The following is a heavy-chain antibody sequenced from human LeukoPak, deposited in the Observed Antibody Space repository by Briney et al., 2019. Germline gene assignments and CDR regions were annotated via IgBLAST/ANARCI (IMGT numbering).Heavy chain of an antibody. V-gene: IGHV3-23*01. Sequence: PGGSLRLSCAASGFTFSIYAMSWVRQAPGKGLQWVSSITSRGESTWYVDSVKGRFTITRDNSENTLYLQMHSLRAEDTAVYYCARDRPNYYGSDGHYYRRDGDYWGRGTLVSVCS. CDR1: GFTFSIYA. CDR2: ITSRGEST. D-gene: IGHD3-22*01. J-gene: IGHJ4*02. CDR3: ARDRPNYYGSDGHYYRRDGDY.